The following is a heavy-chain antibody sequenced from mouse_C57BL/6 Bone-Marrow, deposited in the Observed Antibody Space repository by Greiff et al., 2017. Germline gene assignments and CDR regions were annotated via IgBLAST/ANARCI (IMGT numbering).Heavy chain of an antibody. V-gene: IGHV5-17*01. Sequence: EVQLVESGGGLVKPGGSLKLSCAASGFTFSDYGMHWVRQAPEKGLEWVAYISSGSSTIYYADTVKGRFTISTDNAKNTLFLQMTSLRSEDTAMYYCARRYDYDWFAYWGQVTLVTVSA. J-gene: IGHJ3*01. D-gene: IGHD2-4*01. CDR2: ISSGSSTI. CDR1: GFTFSDYG. CDR3: ARRYDYDWFAY.